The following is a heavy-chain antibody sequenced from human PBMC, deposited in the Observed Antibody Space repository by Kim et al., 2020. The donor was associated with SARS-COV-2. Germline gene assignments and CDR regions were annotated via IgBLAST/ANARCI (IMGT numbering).Heavy chain of an antibody. CDR3: TRVPGMTLAFWDAFDI. Sequence: GGSLRLSCAASGFAFSGSAMHWVRQASGKGLEWVGRIRSKPNSYATAYAAPVKGRFTISREESKNTAYLQMNNLKTEETAVYYCTRVPGMTLAFWDAFDIRGQGTMVTVSA. CDR2: IRSKPNSYAT. J-gene: IGHJ3*02. V-gene: IGHV3-73*01. D-gene: IGHD1-1*01. CDR1: GFAFSGSA.